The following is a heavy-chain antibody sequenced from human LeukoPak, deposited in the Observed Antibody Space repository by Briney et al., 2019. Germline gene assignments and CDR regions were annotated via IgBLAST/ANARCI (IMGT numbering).Heavy chain of an antibody. V-gene: IGHV1-18*01. CDR2: ISAYNGNT. J-gene: IGHJ5*02. D-gene: IGHD4-17*01. CDR1: GYTFTSYG. CDR3: ASFLPYDYGDYGSWFDP. Sequence: VASVKVSFKASGYTFTSYGISWVRQAPGQGVERMGWISAYNGNTNYAQKLQGRVTITTDTSTSTAYMELRSLRSDDTAVYYCASFLPYDYGDYGSWFDPWGQGTLVTVSS.